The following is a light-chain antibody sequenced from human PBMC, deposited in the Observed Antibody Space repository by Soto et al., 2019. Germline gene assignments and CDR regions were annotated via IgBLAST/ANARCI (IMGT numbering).Light chain of an antibody. Sequence: EIVLTQSAATLSLSPGERATLSCRASQSVSRYLACYQQKPGQAPRLLIYDASNRATGISARCSGSGSGTDFIPTISSLEPDDFSVYYCQQRSNCLGFGPGTKVDIK. V-gene: IGKV3-11*01. CDR1: QSVSRY. CDR3: QQRSNCLG. CDR2: DAS. J-gene: IGKJ3*01.